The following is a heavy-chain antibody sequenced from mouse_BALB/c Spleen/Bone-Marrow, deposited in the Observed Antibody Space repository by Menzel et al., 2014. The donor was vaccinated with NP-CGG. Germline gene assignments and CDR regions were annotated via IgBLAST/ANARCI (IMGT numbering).Heavy chain of an antibody. CDR3: TRGRRDAMDY. Sequence: QVHVKQSGAELVKPGASVKLSCKASGYTFTSYYMYWVKQRPGQGLEWIGEINPSNGGTNFNEKLKSKATLTVDKSSSTAYVQLSSPTSEDSAVYYCTRGRRDAMDYWGQGTSVTVSS. V-gene: IGHV1S81*02. J-gene: IGHJ4*01. CDR1: GYTFTSYY. CDR2: INPSNGGT.